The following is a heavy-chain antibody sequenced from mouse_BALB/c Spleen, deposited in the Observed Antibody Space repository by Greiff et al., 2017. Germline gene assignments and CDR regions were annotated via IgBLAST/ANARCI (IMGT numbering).Heavy chain of an antibody. CDR1: GFTFTDYY. J-gene: IGHJ4*01. Sequence: EVMLVESGGGLVQPGGSLRLSCATSGFTFTDYYMSWVSQPPGKALEWLGFIRNKANGYTTEYSASVKGRFTISRDNSQSILYLQMNTLRAEDSATYYCARDSSCYVRYYAMDYWGQGTSVTVSS. CDR2: IRNKANGYTT. CDR3: ARDSSCYVRYYAMDY. D-gene: IGHD3-1*01. V-gene: IGHV7-3*02.